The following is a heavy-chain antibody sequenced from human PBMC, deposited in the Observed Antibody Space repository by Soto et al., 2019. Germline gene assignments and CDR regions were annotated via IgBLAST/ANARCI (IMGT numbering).Heavy chain of an antibody. CDR3: ARGPGSYNWFDS. D-gene: IGHD3-10*01. V-gene: IGHV4-4*07. Sequence: PSETLSLTCTVSGGSVSGYYWSWIRQPAGKGLEWIGRIYIYNSGTTTYNPSLKSRVTMSGDMSMNQFSLKLSSVTAADTAVYFCARGPGSYNWFDSWGQGTMVTVSS. CDR1: GGSVSGYY. J-gene: IGHJ5*01. CDR2: IYIYNSGTT.